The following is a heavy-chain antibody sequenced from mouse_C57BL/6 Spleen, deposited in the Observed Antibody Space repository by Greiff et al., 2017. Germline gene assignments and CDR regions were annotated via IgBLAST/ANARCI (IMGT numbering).Heavy chain of an antibody. CDR3: ARSGDYDGPAALYFDY. Sequence: QVQLQQPGAELVKPGASVKLSCKASGYTFTSYWMHWVKQRPGRGLEWIGRIDPNSGGTKYNEKFKSKATLTVDKPYSTAYMQLSSLTSEDSAGYYCARSGDYDGPAALYFDYWGQGTTLTVSS. V-gene: IGHV1-72*01. J-gene: IGHJ2*01. CDR2: IDPNSGGT. D-gene: IGHD2-3*01. CDR1: GYTFTSYW.